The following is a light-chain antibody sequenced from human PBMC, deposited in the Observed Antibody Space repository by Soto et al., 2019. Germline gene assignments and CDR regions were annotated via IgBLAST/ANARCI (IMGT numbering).Light chain of an antibody. V-gene: IGLV2-14*01. CDR2: DVS. Sequence: QSALTPPASVSGSPGQSITISCTGTSSDVGGYNHVSWYQQYPGKAPKVMIYDVSNRPSGVSNRFSGSKSGNTASLTISGLQAEDEADYYCSSYTSSSILFGTGTNVTVL. CDR1: SSDVGGYNH. CDR3: SSYTSSSIL. J-gene: IGLJ1*01.